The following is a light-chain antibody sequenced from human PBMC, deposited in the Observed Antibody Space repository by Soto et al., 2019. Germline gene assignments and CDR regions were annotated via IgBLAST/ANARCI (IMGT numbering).Light chain of an antibody. Sequence: DIVLTQSPDSLAVSLGERATINCKSSQSVLYSSNNKNYLAWYQQKPGQPPELLIYWASTRESGVPDRFSGSGSGTDFTLTISSLQAEDVAVYYCQQYYSSPFTFGPGTKVDTK. CDR2: WAS. CDR3: QQYYSSPFT. V-gene: IGKV4-1*01. CDR1: QSVLYSSNNKNY. J-gene: IGKJ3*01.